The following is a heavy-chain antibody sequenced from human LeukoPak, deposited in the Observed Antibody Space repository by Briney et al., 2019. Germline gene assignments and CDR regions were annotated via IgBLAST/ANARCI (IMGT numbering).Heavy chain of an antibody. CDR2: ISGSGGST. J-gene: IGHJ5*02. CDR1: GFTFSRYA. V-gene: IGHV3-23*01. CDR3: AKGDGELPDNWFDP. D-gene: IGHD4-17*01. Sequence: GGSLRLSCAASGFTFSRYAMTWVRQAPGKGLEWVSAISGSGGSTYYADSVKGRFIISRDNSKNTVFLQMNSLRAEDTAVYYCAKGDGELPDNWFDPWGQGTLVTVSS.